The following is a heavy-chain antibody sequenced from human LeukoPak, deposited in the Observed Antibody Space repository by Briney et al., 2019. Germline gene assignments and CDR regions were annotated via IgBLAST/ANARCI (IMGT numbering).Heavy chain of an antibody. CDR2: VSHSGTT. D-gene: IGHD3-16*01. CDR3: ARGGYYFDY. J-gene: IGHJ4*02. CDR1: GGSITSRGYY. V-gene: IGHV4-30-2*01. Sequence: KVSETLSLTCTVSGGSITSRGYYWSWIQQPPGKGLEWIGYVSHSGTTYYKSSLESRVTISVDRSKNQFTLKLNSVTAADTAVYYCARGGYYFDYWGQGTLVTVSS.